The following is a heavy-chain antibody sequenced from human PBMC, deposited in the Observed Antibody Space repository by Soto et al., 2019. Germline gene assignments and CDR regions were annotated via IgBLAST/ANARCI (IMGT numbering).Heavy chain of an antibody. V-gene: IGHV5-10-1*01. CDR2: IDPSDSYT. Sequence: PGESLKISCKGSGYSFTSYWISWVRQMPGKGLEWMGRIDPSDSYTNYSPSFQGHVTISADKSISTAYLQWSSLKASDTAMYYCARLEGLLLRGGYYGMDVWGQGTKVTVS. CDR1: GYSFTSYW. D-gene: IGHD3-22*01. CDR3: ARLEGLLLRGGYYGMDV. J-gene: IGHJ6*02.